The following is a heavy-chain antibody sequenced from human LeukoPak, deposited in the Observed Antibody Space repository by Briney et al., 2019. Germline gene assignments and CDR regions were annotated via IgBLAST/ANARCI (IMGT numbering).Heavy chain of an antibody. CDR1: GGSISSGGYY. J-gene: IGHJ5*02. CDR3: ARDQGGYYDFWSYWFDP. CDR2: IYYSGST. Sequence: PSETLSLTCTVSGGSISSGGYYWSWIRQHPGKGLEWIGYIYYSGSTYYNPSLKSRVTISVDTSKNQFSLKLSSVTAADTAVYYCARDQGGYYDFWSYWFDPWGQGTLVTVSS. D-gene: IGHD3-3*01. V-gene: IGHV4-31*03.